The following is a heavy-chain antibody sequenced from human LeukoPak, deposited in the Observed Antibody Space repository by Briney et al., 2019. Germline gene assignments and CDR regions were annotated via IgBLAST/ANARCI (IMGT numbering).Heavy chain of an antibody. J-gene: IGHJ5*02. D-gene: IGHD2-2*01. Sequence: SETLSLTCAVYGGSFSGYYWSWLRQPPGKGLEWLGEINHSGSTNYNPSLKSRVTISVDTSKNQFSLKLSSVTAADTAVYYCARGLNPDLKGKQYCSSTSCYASTPKGYNWFDPWGQGTLVTVSS. CDR2: INHSGST. CDR1: GGSFSGYY. V-gene: IGHV4-34*01. CDR3: ARGLNPDLKGKQYCSSTSCYASTPKGYNWFDP.